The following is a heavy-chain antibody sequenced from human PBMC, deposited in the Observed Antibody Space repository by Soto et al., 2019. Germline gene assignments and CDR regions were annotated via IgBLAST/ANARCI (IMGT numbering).Heavy chain of an antibody. CDR1: GFTFSGSA. CDR2: IRSKANSYAT. CDR3: TTRYCSSTSCDHADY. V-gene: IGHV3-73*01. D-gene: IGHD2-2*01. Sequence: EVQLVESGGGLVQPGGSLKLSCAASGFTFSGSAMHWVRQASGKGLEWVGRIRSKANSYATAYAASVKGRFTISRDDSNNTAYLQTNSLKTEHTAVYYCTTRYCSSTSCDHADYWGQGTLVTVSS. J-gene: IGHJ4*02.